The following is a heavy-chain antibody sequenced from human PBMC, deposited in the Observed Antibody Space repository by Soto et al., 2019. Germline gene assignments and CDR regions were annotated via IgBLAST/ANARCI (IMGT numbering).Heavy chain of an antibody. J-gene: IGHJ6*02. D-gene: IGHD2-21*02. V-gene: IGHV3-48*02. CDR2: ISRTSSAI. CDR3: ARVGDFNYKDYSYYNGMDV. CDR1: GFTFSRVS. Sequence: GGSLCLSCEVSGFTFSRVSMNWVRQAPGKGLQWVSYISRTSSAIYYADSVKGRFTISRDNAINSLYLQMNSLRDEDSAVYYCARVGDFNYKDYSYYNGMDVWGQVTTVTVSS.